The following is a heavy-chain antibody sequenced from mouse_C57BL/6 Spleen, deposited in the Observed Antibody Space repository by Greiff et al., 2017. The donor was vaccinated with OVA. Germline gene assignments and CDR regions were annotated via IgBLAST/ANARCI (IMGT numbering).Heavy chain of an antibody. J-gene: IGHJ4*01. CDR1: GFTFSDYG. CDR3: ARTLYGSSPYAMDY. D-gene: IGHD1-1*01. Sequence: DVQLVESGGGLVKPGGSLKLSCAASGFTFSDYGMHWVRQAPEKGLEWVAYISSGSSTIYYADTVKGRFTISRDNAKNTLFLQMTSLRSEDTAMYYCARTLYGSSPYAMDYWGQGTSVTVSS. CDR2: ISSGSSTI. V-gene: IGHV5-17*01.